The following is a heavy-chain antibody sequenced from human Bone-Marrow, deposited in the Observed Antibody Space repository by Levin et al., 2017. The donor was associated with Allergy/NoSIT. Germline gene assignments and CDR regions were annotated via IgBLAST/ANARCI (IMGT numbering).Heavy chain of an antibody. Sequence: GESLKISCAASGFTFSNYAMHWVRQAPGKGLEWVAVISYDGNKKFHAESVKGRFSVSRDNSRNSLFLQLSSLRSDDTSIYYCARASSRRGYGMDVWGQGTTVTVSS. V-gene: IGHV3-30*04. CDR2: ISYDGNKK. D-gene: IGHD3-10*01. J-gene: IGHJ6*02. CDR3: ARASSRRGYGMDV. CDR1: GFTFSNYA.